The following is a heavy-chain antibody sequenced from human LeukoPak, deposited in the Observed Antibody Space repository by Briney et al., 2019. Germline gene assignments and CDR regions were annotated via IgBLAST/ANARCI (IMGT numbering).Heavy chain of an antibody. D-gene: IGHD2-15*01. Sequence: PGGSLRLSCVVSGFTVSAYATYWVRQAPGKGLEWVAIISYDGSKKYYTDSVKGRFTISRDNSKNTLYLQRNSLRAEDTAVYYCAKQLGYCSDGSCYFPYWRQGTLVTVSS. J-gene: IGHJ4*02. CDR1: GFTVSAYA. V-gene: IGHV3-30*04. CDR3: AKQLGYCSDGSCYFPY. CDR2: ISYDGSKK.